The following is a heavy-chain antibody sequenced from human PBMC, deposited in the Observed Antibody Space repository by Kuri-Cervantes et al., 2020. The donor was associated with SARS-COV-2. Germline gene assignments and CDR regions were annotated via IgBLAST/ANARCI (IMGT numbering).Heavy chain of an antibody. CDR3: ARKSACSSTSCYPGAFDY. J-gene: IGHJ4*02. V-gene: IGHV4-39*01. Sequence: ESLKISCTVSGGSIHSSPYYWGWIRQPPGQGLEWIGSIYYSANTYFNPSLKSRVTMSVDTSRNQFSLRLSSVTGADTAVYYCARKSACSSTSCYPGAFDYWGQGTLVTVSS. D-gene: IGHD2-2*01. CDR2: IYYSANT. CDR1: GGSIHSSPYY.